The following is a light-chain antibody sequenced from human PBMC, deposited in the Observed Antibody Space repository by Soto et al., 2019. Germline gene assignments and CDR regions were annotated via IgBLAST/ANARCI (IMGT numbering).Light chain of an antibody. Sequence: QSVLTQPPSVSAAPGQKVTISCSGSSSNVGSNYVSWYQQLPGTAPKLLIYDNNKRPSGIPDRFSGSKSGASATLGITGLQTGDDADYYCGTWDDNLTAVFGGGTKVTVL. CDR2: DNN. CDR1: SSNVGSNY. V-gene: IGLV1-51*01. CDR3: GTWDDNLTAV. J-gene: IGLJ2*01.